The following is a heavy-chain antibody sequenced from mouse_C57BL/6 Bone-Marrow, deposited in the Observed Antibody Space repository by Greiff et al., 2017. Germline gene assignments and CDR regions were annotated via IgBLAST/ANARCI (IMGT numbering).Heavy chain of an antibody. CDR3: ARHEYDGLDY. V-gene: IGHV5-12*01. CDR1: GFTFSDYY. Sequence: GQLVESGGGLVQPGGSLKLSCAASGFTFSDYYMYWVRQTPEKRLEWVAYISNGGGSTYYPDTVKGRFTISRDNAKNTLYLQMSRLKSEDTAMYYCARHEYDGLDYWGQGTTLTVSS. J-gene: IGHJ2*01. D-gene: IGHD2-4*01. CDR2: ISNGGGST.